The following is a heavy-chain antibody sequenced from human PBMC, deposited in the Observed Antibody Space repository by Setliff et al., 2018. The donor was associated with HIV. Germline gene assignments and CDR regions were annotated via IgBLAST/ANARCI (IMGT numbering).Heavy chain of an antibody. Sequence: ASVKVSCKVYGYTLSELSIHWVRQAPGKGLEWMGYFDPQDGETVYAQKFQGRVTLTEDTSINTAHMYLSSLRSDDTAIYFCARGTDFWSGSSNFDYWGQGTQVTVSS. CDR1: GYTLSELS. CDR3: ARGTDFWSGSSNFDY. J-gene: IGHJ4*02. D-gene: IGHD3-3*01. CDR2: FDPQDGET. V-gene: IGHV1-24*01.